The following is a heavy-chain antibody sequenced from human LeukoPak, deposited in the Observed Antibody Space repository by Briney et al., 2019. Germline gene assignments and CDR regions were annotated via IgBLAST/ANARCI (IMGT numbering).Heavy chain of an antibody. D-gene: IGHD3-10*02. CDR2: IRSKANSYAT. V-gene: IGHV3-73*01. Sequence: PGGSLKLSCAASGFTLSGSAMHWVRQASGKGLEWVGRIRSKANSYATAYAASVKGRFTISRDDSMNTAYLQMNSLKTEDTAVYYCTRLFGVDYWGQGTLVTVSS. CDR3: TRLFGVDY. J-gene: IGHJ4*02. CDR1: GFTLSGSA.